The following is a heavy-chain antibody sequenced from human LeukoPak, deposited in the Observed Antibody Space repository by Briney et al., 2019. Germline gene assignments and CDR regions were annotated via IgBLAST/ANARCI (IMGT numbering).Heavy chain of an antibody. V-gene: IGHV3-21*01. CDR3: AGDGDVDAFDI. CDR1: GFTFSSYS. D-gene: IGHD2-21*02. J-gene: IGHJ3*02. CDR2: ISSSSSYI. Sequence: GGSLRLSCAASGFTFSSYSMNWVRQAPGKGLEWVSSISSSSSYIYYADSVKGRFTISRDNAKNSLYLQMNSLRAEDTAVYYCAGDGDVDAFDIWGQGTMVTVSS.